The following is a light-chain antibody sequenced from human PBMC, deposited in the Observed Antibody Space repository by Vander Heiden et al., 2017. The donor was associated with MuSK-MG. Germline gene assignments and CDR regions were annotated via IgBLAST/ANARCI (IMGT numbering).Light chain of an antibody. CDR1: KLGDKY. Sequence: SYELTPPPSVSVSPGQTASIPCSGHKLGDKYASWYQQKPGQSPVLVIYQNVKRPSGSPERFSGSNSGNTATLTISGTQAMDEGVYYCQAWDSRTYVVFGGGTKLTVL. V-gene: IGLV3-1*01. CDR3: QAWDSRTYVV. CDR2: QNV. J-gene: IGLJ2*01.